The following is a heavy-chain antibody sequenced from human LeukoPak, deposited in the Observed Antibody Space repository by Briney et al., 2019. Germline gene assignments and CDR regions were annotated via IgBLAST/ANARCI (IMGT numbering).Heavy chain of an antibody. D-gene: IGHD2-2*01. CDR1: GFTFSSYA. Sequence: GGSLRLSCAASGFTFSSYAMHWVRQAPGRGLEWVAFIHYDGTNKYYGDSVKDRFIISRDNSKNTLYLEMNSLRAEDTAVYYCAKLSSSWFDPWGQGTLVTVSS. CDR3: AKLSSSWFDP. J-gene: IGHJ5*02. V-gene: IGHV3-30*01. CDR2: IHYDGTNK.